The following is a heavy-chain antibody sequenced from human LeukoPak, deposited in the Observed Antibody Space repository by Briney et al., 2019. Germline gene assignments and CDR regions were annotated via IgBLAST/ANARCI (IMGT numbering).Heavy chain of an antibody. J-gene: IGHJ3*02. Sequence: GGSLRLSCAASGFTFSSYWMSWVRQAPGKGLEWVANIKQDGSEKYHVDSVKGRFTISRDNAKNSLYLQMNSLRAEDTAVYYCARDIVVVAHDAFDIWGQGTMVTVSS. CDR1: GFTFSSYW. D-gene: IGHD2-21*01. V-gene: IGHV3-7*01. CDR2: IKQDGSEK. CDR3: ARDIVVVAHDAFDI.